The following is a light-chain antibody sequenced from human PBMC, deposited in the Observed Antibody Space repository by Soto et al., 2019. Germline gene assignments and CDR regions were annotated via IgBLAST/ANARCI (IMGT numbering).Light chain of an antibody. CDR1: SGHSSYA. J-gene: IGLJ2*01. Sequence: QLVLTKSPSASASLGASVKLTCTLSSGHSSYAIAWHQQQPEKGPRYLMKLNSDGSHSKGDGIPDRFSGSSSGAERYLTISSLQSEDEADYYCQTWGTGIRVFGGRTKLTVL. CDR3: QTWGTGIRV. CDR2: LNSDGSH. V-gene: IGLV4-69*01.